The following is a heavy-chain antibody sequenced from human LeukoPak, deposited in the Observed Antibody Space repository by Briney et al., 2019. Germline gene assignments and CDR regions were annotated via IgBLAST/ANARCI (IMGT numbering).Heavy chain of an antibody. V-gene: IGHV4-34*01. CDR2: INHSGST. CDR3: ARENYGGDAQGWFDP. J-gene: IGHJ5*02. Sequence: PSETLSLTCAVYGGSFSGYYWSWIRQPPGKGLEWIGEINHSGSTNYNPSLKSRVTISVDTSKNQFSLKLSSVTAADTAVYYCARENYGGDAQGWFDPWGQGTLVTVSS. CDR1: GGSFSGYY. D-gene: IGHD4-23*01.